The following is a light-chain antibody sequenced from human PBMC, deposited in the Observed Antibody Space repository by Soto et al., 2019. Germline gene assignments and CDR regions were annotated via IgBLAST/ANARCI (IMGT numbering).Light chain of an antibody. CDR2: GAS. CDR1: QSVTSNY. J-gene: IGKJ1*01. CDR3: QRYGSSLWT. Sequence: EIVLTQSPGTLSSSPGERATISCRASQSVTSNYLAWYQQKPAQTPRLVIYGASTRAPSIPDRFSGSGAGTAFTPTISRLEPEDFAVYYCQRYGSSLWTFGQGTKVDIK. V-gene: IGKV3-20*01.